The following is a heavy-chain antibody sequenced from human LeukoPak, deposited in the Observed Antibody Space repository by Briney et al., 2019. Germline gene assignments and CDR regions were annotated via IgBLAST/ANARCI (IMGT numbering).Heavy chain of an antibody. Sequence: GGSLRLSCAASGFTFSSYAMSRVRQAPGKGLEWVSAISGSGGSTYYADSVKGRFTISRDNSRNTLYLQMNSLRAEDTAVYYCAKPGYSSGWYNAFDIWGQGTMVTVSS. V-gene: IGHV3-23*01. CDR1: GFTFSSYA. J-gene: IGHJ3*02. CDR2: ISGSGGST. CDR3: AKPGYSSGWYNAFDI. D-gene: IGHD6-19*01.